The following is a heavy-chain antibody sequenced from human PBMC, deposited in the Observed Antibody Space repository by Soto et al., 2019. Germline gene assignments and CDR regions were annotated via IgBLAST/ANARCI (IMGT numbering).Heavy chain of an antibody. CDR1: GYTFTSYY. CDR3: TRDSGGQLGGMDV. CDR2: INPSGGSA. D-gene: IGHD6-6*01. Sequence: QVQLVQSGAEVKKPGASVKVSCKASGYTFTSYYIHWVRQAPGQGLEWMGTINPSGGSASYAQKFQSRVTMTRDTSTSTVYMELSSLRSEDTAVYYCTRDSGGQLGGMDVWGQGTTVTVSS. J-gene: IGHJ6*02. V-gene: IGHV1-46*01.